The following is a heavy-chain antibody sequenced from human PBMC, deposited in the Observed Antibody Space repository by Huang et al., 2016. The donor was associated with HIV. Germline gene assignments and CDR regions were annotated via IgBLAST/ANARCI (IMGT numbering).Heavy chain of an antibody. D-gene: IGHD2-15*01. CDR2: SYPGDSDT. CDR1: GYKFTSYW. Sequence: EVQLVQSGAEVKKPGESLKISCKGSGYKFTSYWLAWVRQMPGKGLERMGISYPGDSDTRYSPSCQGQVTISADKSINTAYLQWSSLKTSDTAMYFCARQRASGSTYVDSWGQGTLLTVYS. J-gene: IGHJ4*02. V-gene: IGHV5-51*01. CDR3: ARQRASGSTYVDS.